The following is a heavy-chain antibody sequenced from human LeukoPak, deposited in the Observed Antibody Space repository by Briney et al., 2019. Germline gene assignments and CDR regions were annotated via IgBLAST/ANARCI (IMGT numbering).Heavy chain of an antibody. J-gene: IGHJ4*02. Sequence: GGSLRLSCAASGFTFSSYSMNWVRQAPGKGLEWVSSISSSSSYIYYADSVKGRFTISRDNAKNSLYLQMNSLRAEDTAVYFCTSYHYDRSDYKTFDYWGQGTLVTVSS. CDR2: ISSSSSYI. CDR1: GFTFSSYS. V-gene: IGHV3-21*03. D-gene: IGHD3-22*01. CDR3: TSYHYDRSDYKTFDY.